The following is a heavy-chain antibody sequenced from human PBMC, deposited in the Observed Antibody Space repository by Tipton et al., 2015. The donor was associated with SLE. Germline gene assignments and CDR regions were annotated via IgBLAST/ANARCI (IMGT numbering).Heavy chain of an antibody. CDR1: GYSISSGYY. V-gene: IGHV4-38-2*01. J-gene: IGHJ3*02. CDR3: ARHLGIAAAQGAFDI. D-gene: IGHD6-13*01. CDR2: IYYSGST. Sequence: TLSLTCAVSGYSISSGYYWGWIRQPPGKGLEWIGSIYYSGSTYYNPSLKSRVTISVDTSKNQFSLKLSSVTAADTAVYYCARHLGIAAAQGAFDIWGQGTMVTVSS.